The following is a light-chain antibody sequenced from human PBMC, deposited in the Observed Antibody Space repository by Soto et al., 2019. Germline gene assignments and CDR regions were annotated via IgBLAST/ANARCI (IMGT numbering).Light chain of an antibody. CDR2: KAS. Sequence: DVQMTQSPSTLSASVGDRVTIACRASQSISSWLAWYQQKPGKAPKLLLYKASTLESGVPSNFSGSGSGTEFTLTISSLQPEDVATYYCQQYNSYPWTFGQGTRVDVK. CDR1: QSISSW. V-gene: IGKV1-5*03. CDR3: QQYNSYPWT. J-gene: IGKJ1*01.